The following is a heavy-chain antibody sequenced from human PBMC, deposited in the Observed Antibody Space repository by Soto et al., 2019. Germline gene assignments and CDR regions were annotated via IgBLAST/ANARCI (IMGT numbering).Heavy chain of an antibody. Sequence: SVKVSCKASGGTFSSYAISWVRQAPGQGLEWMGGIIPIFGTANYAQKFQGRVTITADESTSTAYMELSSLRSEDTAVYYCALTYCGGDCYSNWFDPWGQGTLVTVS. CDR3: ALTYCGGDCYSNWFDP. J-gene: IGHJ5*02. CDR2: IIPIFGTA. D-gene: IGHD2-21*02. CDR1: GGTFSSYA. V-gene: IGHV1-69*13.